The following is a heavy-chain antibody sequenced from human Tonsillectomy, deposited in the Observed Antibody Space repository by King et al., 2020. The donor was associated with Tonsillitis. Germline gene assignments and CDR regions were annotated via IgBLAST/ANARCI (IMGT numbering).Heavy chain of an antibody. D-gene: IGHD4-11*01. J-gene: IGHJ4*02. Sequence: VQLVESGGGLVQPGGSLRLSCAASGFTFSSYAMSWVRQAPGKGLEWVSAISGSGGSTYYADSVKGRFTISRDNSKNTLCLQMNSLRAEDTAVYYCAKDLMTTVTSLNSAAMDYWGQGTLVTVSS. CDR2: ISGSGGST. CDR3: AKDLMTTVTSLNSAAMDY. CDR1: GFTFSSYA. V-gene: IGHV3-23*04.